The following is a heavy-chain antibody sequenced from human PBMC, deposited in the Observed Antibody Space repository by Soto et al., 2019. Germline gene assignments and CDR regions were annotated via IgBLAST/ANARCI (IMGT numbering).Heavy chain of an antibody. CDR1: GFTFSGYG. Sequence: QVQLVESGGGVVQPGRSLRLSCAASGFTFSGYGMHWVRQAPGKGLEWVAVVSYDGSDKYYADSVKGRFTISRDKSKNTLYLQVNSLRTDDTAVYYCAKSVVSPPYYYYGMDVWGQGTTVTVSS. D-gene: IGHD2-2*01. CDR2: VSYDGSDK. J-gene: IGHJ6*02. CDR3: AKSVVSPPYYYYGMDV. V-gene: IGHV3-30*18.